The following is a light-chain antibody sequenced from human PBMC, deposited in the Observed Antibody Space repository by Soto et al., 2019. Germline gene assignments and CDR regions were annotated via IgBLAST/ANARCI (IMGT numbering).Light chain of an antibody. J-gene: IGKJ1*01. CDR2: KAS. CDR3: QQYNNFPWT. V-gene: IGKV1-5*03. Sequence: DIQMTQSPSPLSESVGDRVTIPCRASKGINSWLAWYQQKPGKVPKLLIFKASSLQSGVPSRFSGSESGTEFTLTISSLQPDDFATYYCQQYNNFPWTFGQGTKVEIK. CDR1: KGINSW.